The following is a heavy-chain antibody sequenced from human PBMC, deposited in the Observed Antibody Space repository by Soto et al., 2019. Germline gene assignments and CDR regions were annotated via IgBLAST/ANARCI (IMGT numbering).Heavy chain of an antibody. D-gene: IGHD6-19*01. Sequence: QVQLQESGPGLVKPSETLSLTCTVSGGSISSYYWSWIRQPPGKGLEWLGYIFYNGNTNYNPSLKSRVTIAVDTSKNQSSLNLSSVTAADTAAYYCARCADSIDWYAQCYFDYWGQGTLVTVSS. CDR1: GGSISSYY. CDR3: ARCADSIDWYAQCYFDY. V-gene: IGHV4-59*01. CDR2: IFYNGNT. J-gene: IGHJ4*02.